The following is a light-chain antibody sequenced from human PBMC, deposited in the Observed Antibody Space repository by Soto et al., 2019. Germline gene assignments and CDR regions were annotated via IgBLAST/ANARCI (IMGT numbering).Light chain of an antibody. V-gene: IGKV3-11*01. Sequence: EVVLTQSPATLSLSPGEGATLSCRASQTVSRYLAWYQQKPGQAPRLLIYDASNRATGIPARFSGSGSGTDFTLTISSLEPEDFAVYYCQQRSEWGTFGGGTKVEIK. J-gene: IGKJ4*01. CDR2: DAS. CDR1: QTVSRY. CDR3: QQRSEWGT.